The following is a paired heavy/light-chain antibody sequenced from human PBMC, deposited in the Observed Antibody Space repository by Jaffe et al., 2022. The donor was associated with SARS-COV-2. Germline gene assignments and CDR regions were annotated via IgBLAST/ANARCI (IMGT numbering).Heavy chain of an antibody. CDR3: ARAGETYYYDRSRSPYYPPPRHYYYYMDV. D-gene: IGHD3-22*01. CDR1: GFTFSSYA. CDR2: ISYDGGNE. V-gene: IGHV3-30*04. Sequence: QVQLVESGGGVVPPGRSLRLSCVASGFTFSSYAMHWVRQAPGKGLEWVAVISYDGGNEYYADSVKGRFTISRHNSKNTLYLQVNTLRAEDTAVYYCARAGETYYYDRSRSPYYPPPRHYYYYMDVWGKGATVSVSS. J-gene: IGHJ6*03.
Light chain of an antibody. J-gene: IGKJ4*01. CDR3: QQYYNTPLP. V-gene: IGKV4-1*01. Sequence: DIVMTQSPDSLAVSLGERATINCKSSQSVLSSYNNKNYLAWYQQKPGQPPKLLIYWASIRESGVPDRFSGSGSGTDFTLTISSLQAEDVAIYFCQQYYNTPLPFGGGTKVEIK. CDR2: WAS. CDR1: QSVLSSYNNKNY.